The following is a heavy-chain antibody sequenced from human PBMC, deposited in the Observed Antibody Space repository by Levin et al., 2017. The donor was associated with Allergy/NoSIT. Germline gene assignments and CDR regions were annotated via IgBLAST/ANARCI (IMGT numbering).Heavy chain of an antibody. CDR3: AGWFMIAAAGDTTNWFDP. CDR2: IYYSGNT. Sequence: PSETLSLTCTVSGGSISSYYWSWIRQRPGKGLEWIGYIYYSGNTNYNPSLKSRVTISVDTSKNQFSLKLSSVTAADTAVYYCAGWFMIAAAGDTTNWFDPWGQGTLVTVSS. J-gene: IGHJ5*02. D-gene: IGHD6-13*01. CDR1: GGSISSYY. V-gene: IGHV4-59*08.